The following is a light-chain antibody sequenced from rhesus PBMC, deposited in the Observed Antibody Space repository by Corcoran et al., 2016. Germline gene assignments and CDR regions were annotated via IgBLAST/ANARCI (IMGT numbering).Light chain of an antibody. V-gene: IGKV1-94*01. CDR3: LQDYTTPYS. CDR2: GTS. J-gene: IGKJ2*01. CDR1: RGINRE. Sequence: DIQMTQSPSSLSASVGDRVTVTCRASRGINRELSWYQQKPGKVPTLLIYGTSSLQTGVSSRFSGRGSGTDYTLTISSLQPEDIATYYCLQDYTTPYSFGQGTKVEIK.